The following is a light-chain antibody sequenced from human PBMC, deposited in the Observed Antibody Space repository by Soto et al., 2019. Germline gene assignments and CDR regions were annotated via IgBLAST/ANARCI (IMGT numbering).Light chain of an antibody. CDR1: QNISSSY. CDR2: AAS. Sequence: EIVLTQSPGTLSLSPGERATLSCRASQNISSSYLAWYQQKPGQAPRLLIHAASSRATGIQDRFSGSGSGTDFTLTISRLEPEDFAVYYCQQYGGSALYTFGQGTKLEIK. J-gene: IGKJ2*01. CDR3: QQYGGSALYT. V-gene: IGKV3-20*01.